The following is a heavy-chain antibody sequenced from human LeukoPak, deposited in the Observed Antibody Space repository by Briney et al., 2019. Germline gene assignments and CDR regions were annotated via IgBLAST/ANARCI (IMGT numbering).Heavy chain of an antibody. D-gene: IGHD6-19*01. V-gene: IGHV4-4*07. CDR1: DASFNTHY. Sequence: SETLSLTCTVSDASFNTHYWTWIRQPPGKGLEWIGQIHTSGSTNYNPPPKSRVPMSVATSNNNSSLELSSVTPPDTAVYYCSGRAQTTGWSFDYWGQGALVTVSS. CDR3: SGRAQTTGWSFDY. J-gene: IGHJ4*02. CDR2: IHTSGST.